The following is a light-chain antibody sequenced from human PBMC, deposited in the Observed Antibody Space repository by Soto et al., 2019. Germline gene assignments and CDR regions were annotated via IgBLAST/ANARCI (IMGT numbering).Light chain of an antibody. CDR3: QQFYNYPRT. CDR1: QDIGTY. J-gene: IGKJ1*01. CDR2: DAS. V-gene: IGKV1-8*01. Sequence: AIRMTQSPSSFSASTGDRVSITCRATQDIGTYLAGYQQIPRKAPKLLIYDASPLQTGVPSRFSGSGSGTDITLTISYLQSEDFGTYYCQQFYNYPRTFGQGTKVDIK.